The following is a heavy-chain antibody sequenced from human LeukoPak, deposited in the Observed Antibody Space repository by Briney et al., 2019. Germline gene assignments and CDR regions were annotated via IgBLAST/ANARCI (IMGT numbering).Heavy chain of an antibody. CDR2: ISGNGRTT. CDR1: GFTFSSYA. Sequence: GGSLRLSCAASGFTFSSYAMSWVRQAPGKGLEWVSAISGNGRTTYYADSVKGRFTISRDNSKNTLYLQMNSLRAEDTALYYCVACSSASCYGDRFDPWGQGTLVTVSS. J-gene: IGHJ5*02. D-gene: IGHD2-2*01. CDR3: VACSSASCYGDRFDP. V-gene: IGHV3-23*01.